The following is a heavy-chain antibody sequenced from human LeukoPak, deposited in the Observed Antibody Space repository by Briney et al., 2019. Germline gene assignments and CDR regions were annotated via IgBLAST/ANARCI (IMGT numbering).Heavy chain of an antibody. J-gene: IGHJ4*02. CDR1: GFIFSDYW. CDR2: ISSSGSTI. CDR3: ARLESGYHIDY. V-gene: IGHV3-11*01. D-gene: IGHD3-3*01. Sequence: PGGSLRLSCEASGFIFSDYWMTWVRQAPGKGLEWVSYISSSGSTIYYADSVKGRFTISRDNAKNSLYLQMNSLRAKDTAVYYCARLESGYHIDYWGQGTLVTVSS.